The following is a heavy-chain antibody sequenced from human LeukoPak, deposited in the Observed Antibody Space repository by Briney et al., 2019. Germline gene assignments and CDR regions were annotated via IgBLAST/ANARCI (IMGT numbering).Heavy chain of an antibody. Sequence: GASVTVSCKVSGYTLTELSMHWVRQAPGKGLEWMGGFDPEDGETIYAQKFQGRVTMTEDTSTDTAYMELSSLRSEDTAVYYCARVYYDSSPLDRRFDYWGQGTLVTVAS. V-gene: IGHV1-24*01. CDR1: GYTLTELS. J-gene: IGHJ4*02. D-gene: IGHD3-22*01. CDR3: ARVYYDSSPLDRRFDY. CDR2: FDPEDGET.